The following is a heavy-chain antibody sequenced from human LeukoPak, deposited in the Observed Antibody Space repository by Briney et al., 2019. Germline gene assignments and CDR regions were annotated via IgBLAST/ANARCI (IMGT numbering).Heavy chain of an antibody. CDR3: ARDAGGSSWYYFDY. J-gene: IGHJ4*02. V-gene: IGHV3-30*04. CDR1: GFTFSSYA. D-gene: IGHD6-13*01. Sequence: PGRSLRLSCAASGFTFSSYAKHWVRQAPGKGLEWVAVISYDGSNKYYADSVKGRFTISRDNAKNSLYLQMNSLRAEDTAVYYCARDAGGSSWYYFDYWGQGTLVTVSS. CDR2: ISYDGSNK.